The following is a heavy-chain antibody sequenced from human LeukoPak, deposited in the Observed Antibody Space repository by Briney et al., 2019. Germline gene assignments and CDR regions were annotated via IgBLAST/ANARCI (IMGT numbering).Heavy chain of an antibody. V-gene: IGHV4-34*01. D-gene: IGHD1-1*01. Sequence: GSLRLSCAASGFTLSDHYMDWVRQPPGKGLEWIGEINHSGSTNYNPSLKSRVTISVDTSKNQFSLKLSSVTAADTAVYYCAGVGSRTGTTVYWGQGTLVTVSS. CDR3: AGVGSRTGTTVY. CDR2: INHSGST. J-gene: IGHJ4*02. CDR1: GFTLSDHY.